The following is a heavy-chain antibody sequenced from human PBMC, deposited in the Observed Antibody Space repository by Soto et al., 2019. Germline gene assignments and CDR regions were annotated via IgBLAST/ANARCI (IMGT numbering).Heavy chain of an antibody. J-gene: IGHJ6*03. CDR1: GFTFDDYA. Sequence: EVQLVESGGGLVQPGRSLRLSCAASGFTFDDYAMHWVRQAPGKGLEWVSGISWNSGSIGYADSVKGRFTISRDNAKNSLYLQMKRLRAEDTALYYCAKDKEEVTPVGYYMDVWGKGTTVTVSS. D-gene: IGHD4-4*01. CDR2: ISWNSGSI. CDR3: AKDKEEVTPVGYYMDV. V-gene: IGHV3-9*01.